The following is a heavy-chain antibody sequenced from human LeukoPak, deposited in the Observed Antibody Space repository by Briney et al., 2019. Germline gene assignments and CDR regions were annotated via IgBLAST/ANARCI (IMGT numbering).Heavy chain of an antibody. CDR3: ARDKTTDYYGSGSLDY. Sequence: SVKVSCKASGGTFSSYAISWGRQAPGQGLEWMGGIIHIFGTANYAQKFQGRVTITADESTSTAYMELSSLRSEDTAVYYCARDKTTDYYGSGSLDYWGQGTLVTVSS. CDR1: GGTFSSYA. D-gene: IGHD3-10*01. V-gene: IGHV1-69*13. CDR2: IIHIFGTA. J-gene: IGHJ4*02.